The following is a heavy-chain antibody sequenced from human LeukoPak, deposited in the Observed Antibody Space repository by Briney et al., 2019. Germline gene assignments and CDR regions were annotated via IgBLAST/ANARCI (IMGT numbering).Heavy chain of an antibody. Sequence: ASVKVSCKASGYTFTSYGISWVRQAPRQGLEWMGWISAYNGNTNYAQKLQGRVTMTTDTSTSTAYMELRSLRSDDTAVYYCARAARSSDSSGYKYYYYYYMDVWGKGTTVTVSS. V-gene: IGHV1-18*01. CDR2: ISAYNGNT. CDR3: ARAARSSDSSGYKYYYYYYMDV. CDR1: GYTFTSYG. D-gene: IGHD3-22*01. J-gene: IGHJ6*03.